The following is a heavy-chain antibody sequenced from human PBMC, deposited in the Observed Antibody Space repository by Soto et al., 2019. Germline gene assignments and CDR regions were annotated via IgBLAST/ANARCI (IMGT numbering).Heavy chain of an antibody. V-gene: IGHV3-33*01. CDR3: ASRSDGFDY. CDR2: IWSDGSNK. Sequence: QVQLVESGGGVVQPGRSLRLSCAVSGLAFSTYGMHWVRQAPGKGLEWVAVIWSDGSNKNYADSVKGRFTISRDNSKKVLDLQMNNLRVEDTAVYYCASRSDGFDYWGQGTLVTVSS. CDR1: GLAFSTYG. J-gene: IGHJ4*02.